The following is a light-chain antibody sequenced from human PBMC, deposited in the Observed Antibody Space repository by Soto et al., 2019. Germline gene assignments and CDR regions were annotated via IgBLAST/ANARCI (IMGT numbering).Light chain of an antibody. V-gene: IGLV2-14*01. CDR3: SSYTTNNAHV. CDR1: SNDVGAFDY. Sequence: QSGLTQPASVSASPGQSISISCTGTSNDVGAFDYVSWYQQHPGKAPKLIIFEVFNRPSGVSTRFSGSKSGSTASLTISGLQAEDEADYFCSSYTTNNAHVFGGGTKVTVL. J-gene: IGLJ2*01. CDR2: EVF.